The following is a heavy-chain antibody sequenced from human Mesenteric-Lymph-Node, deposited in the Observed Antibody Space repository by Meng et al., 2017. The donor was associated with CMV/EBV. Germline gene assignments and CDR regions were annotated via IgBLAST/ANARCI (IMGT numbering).Heavy chain of an antibody. V-gene: IGHV1-2*06. Sequence: VSCKAGGYTFTGYYMHWGRQAPGQGLEWMGRINPNSGGTNYAQKFQGRVTMTRDTSISTAYMELSRLRSDDTAVYYCARLSPYYDFQHWGQGTLVTVS. CDR2: INPNSGGT. CDR3: ARLSPYYDFQH. CDR1: GYTFTGYY. J-gene: IGHJ1*01. D-gene: IGHD3-10*01.